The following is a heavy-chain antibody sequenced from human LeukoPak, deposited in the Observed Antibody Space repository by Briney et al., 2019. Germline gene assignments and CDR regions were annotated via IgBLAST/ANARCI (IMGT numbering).Heavy chain of an antibody. V-gene: IGHV1-18*01. CDR2: ISAYNGNT. CDR3: ARGGYCSGGSCPQGWFDP. D-gene: IGHD2-15*01. CDR1: GYTFTSYG. J-gene: IGHJ5*02. Sequence: ASVKVSCKASGYTFTSYGISWVPQAPGQGLEWMGWISAYNGNTNYAQKLQGRVTMTTDTSTSTAYMELRSLRSDDTAVYYCARGGYCSGGSCPQGWFDPWGQGTLVTVSS.